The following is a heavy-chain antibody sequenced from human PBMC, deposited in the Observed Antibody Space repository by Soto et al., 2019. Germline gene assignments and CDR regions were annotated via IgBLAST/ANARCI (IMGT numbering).Heavy chain of an antibody. CDR2: ISGSGGST. V-gene: IGHV3-23*01. CDR1: GFTFSSYA. CDR3: ANLPGRSSRSKLGYYYYYGMDV. D-gene: IGHD6-13*01. Sequence: GGSLRLSCAASGFTFSSYAMSWVRQAPGKGLEWVSAISGSGGSTYYADSVKGRFTISRDNSKNTLYLQMNSLRAEDTAVYYCANLPGRSSRSKLGYYYYYGMDVWGQGTTVTVSS. J-gene: IGHJ6*02.